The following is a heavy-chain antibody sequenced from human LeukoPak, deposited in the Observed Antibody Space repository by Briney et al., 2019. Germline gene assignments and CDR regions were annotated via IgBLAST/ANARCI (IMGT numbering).Heavy chain of an antibody. D-gene: IGHD3-16*02. J-gene: IGHJ4*02. CDR2: INPNSGGT. Sequence: GASLKVSCKASGYTFTGYYMHWVRQAPGQGLEWMGWINPNSGGTNYAQKFHGRVTMTRDTSISTACMELSRLRSDDTAVYYCARGEITSGGVIVVFDYWGQGTLVTVSS. CDR1: GYTFTGYY. CDR3: ARGEITSGGVIVVFDY. V-gene: IGHV1-2*02.